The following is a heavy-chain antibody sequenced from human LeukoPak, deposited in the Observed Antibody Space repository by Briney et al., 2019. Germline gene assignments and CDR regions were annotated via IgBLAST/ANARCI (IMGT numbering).Heavy chain of an antibody. CDR3: AKYGDYGDGYFDY. Sequence: GTSLRLSCAASGFTFSVYGMHWVRQGPGKGLEWVALISHDGGNKNYTDSVKGRFTISRDNSKNTVYLQMNSLRAEDTAVYYRAKYGDYGDGYFDYWGQGTLVTVSS. CDR1: GFTFSVYG. D-gene: IGHD4-17*01. V-gene: IGHV3-30*18. CDR2: ISHDGGNK. J-gene: IGHJ4*02.